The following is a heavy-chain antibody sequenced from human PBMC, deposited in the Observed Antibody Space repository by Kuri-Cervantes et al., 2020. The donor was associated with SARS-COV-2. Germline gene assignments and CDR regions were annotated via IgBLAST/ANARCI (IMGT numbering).Heavy chain of an antibody. Sequence: GGSLRLSCAASGFTISDYYMTWIRQTPGKGLEWVSAISGSGGSTYYADSVKGRFTISRDNSKNTLYLQMNSLRAEDTAVYYCASGYSIDYWGQGTLVTVSS. CDR3: ASGYSIDY. CDR2: ISGSGGST. J-gene: IGHJ4*02. CDR1: GFTISDYY. D-gene: IGHD3-22*01. V-gene: IGHV3-23*01.